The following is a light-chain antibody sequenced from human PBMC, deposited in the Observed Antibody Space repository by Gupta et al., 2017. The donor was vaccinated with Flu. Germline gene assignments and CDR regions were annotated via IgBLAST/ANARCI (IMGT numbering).Light chain of an antibody. CDR3: ARWDESLSGPVV. J-gene: IGLJ2*01. CDR2: RND. V-gene: IGLV1-47*01. CDR1: RSNIGGNY. Sequence: QSALTHTLSASGTPGLRVTIYCSGSRSNIGGNYVYWYQQLPGTAPKLLIYRNDQRPSEVPGRFSGARSGTSASLAISGLRADDEADYYCARWDESLSGPVVFGGGTKLTVL.